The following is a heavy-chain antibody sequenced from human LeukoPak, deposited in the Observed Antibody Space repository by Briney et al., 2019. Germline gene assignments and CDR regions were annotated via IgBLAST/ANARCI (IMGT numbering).Heavy chain of an antibody. CDR1: GYTFTGYY. J-gene: IGHJ4*02. D-gene: IGHD3-22*01. CDR2: INPNSGGT. V-gene: IGHV1-2*02. CDR3: ARARGYYDREFDY. Sequence: ASVKVSCKASGYTFTGYYMHWVRQASGQGLEWMGWINPNSGGTNYAQKFQGRVTMTRDTSISTAYMELSRLRSDDTAVYYCARARGYYDREFDYWGQGTLVTVSS.